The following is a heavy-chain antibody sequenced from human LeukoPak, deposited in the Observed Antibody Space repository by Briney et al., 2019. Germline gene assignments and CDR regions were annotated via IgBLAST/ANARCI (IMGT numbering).Heavy chain of an antibody. J-gene: IGHJ3*02. Sequence: SETLSLTCAVSGYSISSGYYWSWIRQPPGKGLEWIAYVRDNGESNYNPSLKSRVAISLATANNQISLRLNFVTAADTAIYYCARQPANTAAFDIWGLGTMVTVSS. V-gene: IGHV4-38-2*01. CDR2: VRDNGES. D-gene: IGHD5-18*01. CDR3: ARQPANTAAFDI. CDR1: GYSISSGYY.